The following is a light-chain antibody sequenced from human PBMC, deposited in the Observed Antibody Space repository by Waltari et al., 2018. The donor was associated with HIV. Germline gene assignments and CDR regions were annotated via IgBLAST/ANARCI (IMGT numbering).Light chain of an antibody. J-gene: IGLJ2*01. CDR3: QSYDSSLSGSDVV. CDR2: GNS. Sequence: QSVVTQPPSVSGAPGQRVTISCTGSSSNIGAGYDVHWYQQLPGTAPKLLIYGNSNPPSGVPVRVSGSKSGTSASLAITGLQAEDEADYYCQSYDSSLSGSDVVFGGGTELTVL. V-gene: IGLV1-40*01. CDR1: SSNIGAGYD.